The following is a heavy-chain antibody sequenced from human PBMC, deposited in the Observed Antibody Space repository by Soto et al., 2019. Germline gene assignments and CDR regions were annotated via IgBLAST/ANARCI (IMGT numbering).Heavy chain of an antibody. CDR1: GGSISSGDYS. Sequence: SETLSLTCAVSGGSISSGDYSWSWIRQPQGKGLEWIGSMFHSGNPNYNASLKRRVTMSIDKSNNQLSLKLSSVTAADTAVYYCARGPYCSSSTCRTRWGQGILVTVSS. CDR3: ARGPYCSSSTCRTR. D-gene: IGHD2-2*01. V-gene: IGHV4-30-2*01. CDR2: MFHSGNP. J-gene: IGHJ4*02.